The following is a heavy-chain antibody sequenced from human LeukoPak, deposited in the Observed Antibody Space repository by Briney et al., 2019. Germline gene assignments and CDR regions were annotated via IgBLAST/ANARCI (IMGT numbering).Heavy chain of an antibody. Sequence: ASVKVSCKASGYIFTSYGISWVRQAPGQGLEWMGWISPYNGNTDYVENLQGRVTMATDTSTSTAYMGLRSLRSDDTAVYYCARDTQSPGGFDYWGQGTLVTVSS. CDR2: ISPYNGNT. V-gene: IGHV1-18*01. J-gene: IGHJ4*02. D-gene: IGHD3-16*01. CDR3: ARDTQSPGGFDY. CDR1: GYIFTSYG.